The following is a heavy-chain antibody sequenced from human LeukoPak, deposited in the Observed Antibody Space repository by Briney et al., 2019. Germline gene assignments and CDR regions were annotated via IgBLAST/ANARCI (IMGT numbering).Heavy chain of an antibody. CDR3: ASPRSYYDSSGYYIS. CDR2: IYYSGST. D-gene: IGHD3-22*01. Sequence: SEPLSLTCTVSGGSVSSGSYYWSWIRQPPGKGLEWIGYIYYSGSTNYNPSLKSRVTISVDTSKNQFSLKLSSVTAADTAVYYCASPRSYYDSSGYYISWGQGTLVTVSS. V-gene: IGHV4-61*01. J-gene: IGHJ5*02. CDR1: GGSVSSGSYY.